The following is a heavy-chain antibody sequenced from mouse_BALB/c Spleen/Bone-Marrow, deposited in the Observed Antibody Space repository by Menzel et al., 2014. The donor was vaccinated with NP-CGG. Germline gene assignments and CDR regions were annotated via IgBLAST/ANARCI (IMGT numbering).Heavy chain of an antibody. V-gene: IGHV1-82*01. J-gene: IGHJ1*01. CDR1: GYAFSSSW. D-gene: IGHD2-1*01. CDR3: ARHAYGNSYWYFDV. Sequence: SGPELVKPGASVKISCKASGYAFSSSWMNWVKQRPGQGLEWIGRIYPGDGDTNYNGKFKGKATLTADKSSSTAYMQLSSLTSEDSAVYFCARHAYGNSYWYFDVWGAGTTVTVSS. CDR2: IYPGDGDT.